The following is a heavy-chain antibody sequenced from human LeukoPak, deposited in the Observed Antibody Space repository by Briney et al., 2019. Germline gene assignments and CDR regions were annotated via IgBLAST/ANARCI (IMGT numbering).Heavy chain of an antibody. CDR1: GFTFSGRY. V-gene: IGHV3-72*01. Sequence: GGSLRLSCTASGFTFSGRYMDWVRQAPGEGLEWVGRSRDRANGYTPEYAASVRGRFTISRDDPETSMYLQMNSLKTEDSAVYYCTRGGTSSVAYYYHMDVWGQGTTVTVSS. D-gene: IGHD1-26*01. CDR3: TRGGTSSVAYYYHMDV. CDR2: SRDRANGYTP. J-gene: IGHJ6*02.